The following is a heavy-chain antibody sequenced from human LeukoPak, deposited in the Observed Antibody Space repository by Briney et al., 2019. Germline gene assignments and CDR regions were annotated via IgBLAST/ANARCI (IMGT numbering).Heavy chain of an antibody. Sequence: GGSLRLSCAASGFTFSSYAMSWVRQAPGKGLEWVSAISGSGVSTSYADSVRGRFTISRDNSKNSLYLQMHSMRAEDTAVYYCAKAASGNWNDVSDYWGQGTLVTVSS. J-gene: IGHJ4*02. CDR1: GFTFSSYA. V-gene: IGHV3-23*01. CDR2: ISGSGVST. CDR3: AKAASGNWNDVSDY. D-gene: IGHD1-20*01.